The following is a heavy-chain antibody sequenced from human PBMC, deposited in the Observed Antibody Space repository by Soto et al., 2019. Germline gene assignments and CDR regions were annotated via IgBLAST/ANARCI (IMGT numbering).Heavy chain of an antibody. J-gene: IGHJ5*02. Sequence: SVKVSCKASGGTFSSYAISWVRQAPGQGPEWMGGIIPIFGTANYAQKFQGRVTITADESTSTAYMELSSLRSEDTAVYYCARKYCSSTSCYRDNWFDPWGQGTLVTVSS. CDR2: IIPIFGTA. CDR3: ARKYCSSTSCYRDNWFDP. V-gene: IGHV1-69*13. CDR1: GGTFSSYA. D-gene: IGHD2-2*02.